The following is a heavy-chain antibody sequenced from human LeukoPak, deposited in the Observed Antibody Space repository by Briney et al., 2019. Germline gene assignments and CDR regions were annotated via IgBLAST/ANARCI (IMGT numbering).Heavy chain of an antibody. Sequence: GASVKVSCKASGYTCSNFGINWVRQAPGQGLEWIAWISGNNDNPNYGQKFQGRFTVTTDSSTSTAYMELRSLRSDDTAVYYCARDGTSTDDYWGQGTLVTVSS. V-gene: IGHV1-18*01. CDR3: ARDGTSTDDY. CDR2: ISGNNDNP. CDR1: GYTCSNFG. D-gene: IGHD2-2*01. J-gene: IGHJ4*02.